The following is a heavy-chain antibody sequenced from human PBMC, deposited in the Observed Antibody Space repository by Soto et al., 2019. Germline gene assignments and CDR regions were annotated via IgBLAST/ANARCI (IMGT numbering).Heavy chain of an antibody. V-gene: IGHV3-30*18. CDR1: GFTFSSFG. J-gene: IGHJ4*02. CDR3: AKDRGWSSADLDY. D-gene: IGHD6-19*01. Sequence: AGGSLRLSCAASGFTFSSFGMHWVRQVPGNGLERVALISYDGSKKYYADSVEGRFTISRDKSKNTLYLQMNSLRVEDTAVYYCAKDRGWSSADLDYWGQGTLVTVSS. CDR2: ISYDGSKK.